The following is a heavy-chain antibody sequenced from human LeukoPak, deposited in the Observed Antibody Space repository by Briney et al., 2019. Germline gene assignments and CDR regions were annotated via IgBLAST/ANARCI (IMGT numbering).Heavy chain of an antibody. CDR3: GRHLAPSSGYLTLDY. CDR1: GGSISSSHW. Sequence: SETLSLTCAVSGGSISSSHWWSWVRQPPGKGLEWIGEIYHTGTTNYNPSLTSRVTISVDTSKNHLSLKLSSVTAADTAVYYCGRHLAPSSGYLTLDYWGQGTLVTVSS. D-gene: IGHD3-22*01. V-gene: IGHV4-4*02. J-gene: IGHJ4*02. CDR2: IYHTGTT.